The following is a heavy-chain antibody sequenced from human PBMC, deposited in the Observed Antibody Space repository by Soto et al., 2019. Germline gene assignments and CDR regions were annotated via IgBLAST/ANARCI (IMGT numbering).Heavy chain of an antibody. CDR1: GSTFTSYY. Sequence: QVQLVQSGAEVKKPGASVTVSCKASGSTFTSYYMHWVRQAPGQGLEWMGIINPGGGTSYAQKVQGGVQMARYASTRTGYMVRSSLRVCNCDVYVYARIYSIRHSGYGTEYWCQGTLVTV. J-gene: IGHJ4*02. CDR2: INPGGGT. D-gene: IGHD5-12*01. CDR3: ARIYSIRHSGYGTEY. V-gene: IGHV1-46*01.